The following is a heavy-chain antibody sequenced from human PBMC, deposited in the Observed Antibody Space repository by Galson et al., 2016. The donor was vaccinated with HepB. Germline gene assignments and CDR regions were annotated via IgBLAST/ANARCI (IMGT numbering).Heavy chain of an antibody. CDR2: FDPEDDET. J-gene: IGHJ3*02. V-gene: IGHV1-24*01. CDR1: GNTLTELS. Sequence: SVKVSCKVSGNTLTELSMHWVRQAPGKGLEWMGSFDPEDDETIYAQKFQGRVTMTEDTSTDTAYMELNSLRSEDTAVYYCATVLPLGLGYCSGGSCYDIWGQRTMVTVSS. D-gene: IGHD2-15*01. CDR3: ATVLPLGLGYCSGGSCYDI.